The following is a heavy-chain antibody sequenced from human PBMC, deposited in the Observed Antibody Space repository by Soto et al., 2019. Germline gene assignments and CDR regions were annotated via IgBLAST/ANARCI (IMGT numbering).Heavy chain of an antibody. V-gene: IGHV1-3*01. J-gene: IGHJ6*02. CDR1: GYTFTSYA. CDR3: ARPDYSKYIDYYYYGMDV. D-gene: IGHD4-4*01. CDR2: INAGNGNT. Sequence: AASVKVSCKASGYTFTSYAMHWVRQAPGQRLEWMGWINAGNGNTKYSQKFQGRVTITRDTSASTAYMELSSLRSEDTAVYYCARPDYSKYIDYYYYGMDVWGQGTTVTVSS.